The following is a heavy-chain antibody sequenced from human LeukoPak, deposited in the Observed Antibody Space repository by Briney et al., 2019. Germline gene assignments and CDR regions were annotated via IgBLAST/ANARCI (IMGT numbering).Heavy chain of an antibody. J-gene: IGHJ4*02. Sequence: ASVKVSCKASGGTFSSYAISWVRQAPGQGLEWMGRIIPIFGTANYAQKFQGRVTITTDESTSTAYMELSSLRSEDTAVYYCARHYYYDSSGYYPFDYWGQGTLVTVSS. CDR3: ARHYYYDSSGYYPFDY. CDR1: GGTFSSYA. V-gene: IGHV1-69*05. CDR2: IIPIFGTA. D-gene: IGHD3-22*01.